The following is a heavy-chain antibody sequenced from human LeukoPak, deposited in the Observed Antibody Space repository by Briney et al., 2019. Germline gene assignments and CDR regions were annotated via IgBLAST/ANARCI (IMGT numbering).Heavy chain of an antibody. D-gene: IGHD6-19*01. V-gene: IGHV3-30*04. CDR3: ARGPYSSGWGPIYYYYGMDV. J-gene: IGHJ6*02. Sequence: GRSLRLSCAASGFTFSSYAMHWVRQAPGKGLEWVAVISYDGSNKYYADSVKGRFTISRDNSKNTLYLQMNSLRAEDTAAYYCARGPYSSGWGPIYYYYGMDVWGQGTTVTVSS. CDR2: ISYDGSNK. CDR1: GFTFSSYA.